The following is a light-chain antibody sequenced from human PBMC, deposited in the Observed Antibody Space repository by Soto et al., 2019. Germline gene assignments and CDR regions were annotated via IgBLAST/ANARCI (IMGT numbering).Light chain of an antibody. V-gene: IGKV1-5*03. Sequence: DSQMTQSPSTLSASVGDIVTITCRASQSISSWLSWYQQKPGKAPKLLIYKASSLESGVTSRFSGSGSGTEFTLTISSRQPDDFATYYCQQYNSYSALGQGTKVSIK. CDR1: QSISSW. J-gene: IGKJ1*01. CDR2: KAS. CDR3: QQYNSYSA.